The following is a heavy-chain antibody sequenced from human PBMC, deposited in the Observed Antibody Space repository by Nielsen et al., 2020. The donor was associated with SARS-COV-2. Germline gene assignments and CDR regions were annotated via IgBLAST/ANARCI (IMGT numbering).Heavy chain of an antibody. V-gene: IGHV4-31*03. CDR1: GGSISSGGYY. CDR2: IYNSGST. J-gene: IGHJ5*02. Sequence: SETLSLTCSVSGGSISSGGYYWSWIRQHPGKGLEWIGYIYNSGSTYYNPSLKSRVTISADTSKNQFSLNLTSVTAADTAVYYCARLGLDPWGQGTLVTVSS. CDR3: ARLGLDP.